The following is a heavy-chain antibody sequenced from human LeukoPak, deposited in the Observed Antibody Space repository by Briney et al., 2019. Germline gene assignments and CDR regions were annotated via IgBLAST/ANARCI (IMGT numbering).Heavy chain of an antibody. V-gene: IGHV1-24*01. J-gene: IGHJ4*02. CDR1: GHTLTELS. Sequence: ASVKVSCKVSGHTLTELSMHWVRQAPGKGLEWMGGFDPEDGETIYAQKFQGRVTMTEDTSTDTAYMELSSLRSEDTAVYYCATGYATAAIFRLGYWGQGTLVTVSS. D-gene: IGHD2-2*02. CDR2: FDPEDGET. CDR3: ATGYATAAIFRLGY.